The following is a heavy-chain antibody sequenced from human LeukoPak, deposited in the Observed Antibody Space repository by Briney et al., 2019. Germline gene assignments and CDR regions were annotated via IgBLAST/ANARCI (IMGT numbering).Heavy chain of an antibody. Sequence: PSETLSLTCAVYGGSFSGYYWSWIRQPPGKGLEWNGEINHSGSTNYNPSLKSRVTISVDTSKNQFSLKLSSVTAADTAVYYCARLSGFYRYYYYYYGMDVWGQGTTVTVSS. D-gene: IGHD2/OR15-2a*01. J-gene: IGHJ6*02. V-gene: IGHV4-34*01. CDR2: INHSGST. CDR1: GGSFSGYY. CDR3: ARLSGFYRYYYYYYGMDV.